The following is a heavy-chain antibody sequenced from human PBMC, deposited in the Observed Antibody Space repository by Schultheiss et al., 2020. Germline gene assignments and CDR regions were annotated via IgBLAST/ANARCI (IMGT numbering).Heavy chain of an antibody. Sequence: SQTLSLTCAVYGGSFSGYYWSWIRQHPGKGLEWIGYIYYSGTTYYNPSLKSRVTISVDTSKNQFSLKLRSVIAADTAVYYCARALKSSGYDSTVFDYWGQGTLVSVFS. V-gene: IGHV4-34*01. CDR2: IYYSGTT. D-gene: IGHD5-12*01. CDR1: GGSFSGYY. J-gene: IGHJ4*02. CDR3: ARALKSSGYDSTVFDY.